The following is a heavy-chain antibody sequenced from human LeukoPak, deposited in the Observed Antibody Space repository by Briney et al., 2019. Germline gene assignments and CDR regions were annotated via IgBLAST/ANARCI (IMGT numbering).Heavy chain of an antibody. J-gene: IGHJ4*02. CDR1: GGTFSSYA. V-gene: IGHV1-69*13. Sequence: SVKVSCKASGGTFSSYAISWVRQAPGQGLEWMGGIIPIFGTANYAQKFQGRVTITADESTSTAYMELSSLRSEDTAVYYCAMEAVAGTRTPDYWGQGTLVTVSS. D-gene: IGHD6-19*01. CDR3: AMEAVAGTRTPDY. CDR2: IIPIFGTA.